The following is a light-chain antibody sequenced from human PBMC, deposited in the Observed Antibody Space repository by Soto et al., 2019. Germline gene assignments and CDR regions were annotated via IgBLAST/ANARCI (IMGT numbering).Light chain of an antibody. Sequence: EVVLTQSPGTLSLSSVDSATLSCRASQSVSSNLAWYQQKPGQAPRLLIYGASNRATGIPDRFSGSGSGTDFTLTISRLEPEDFAVYYCQQYGSSGTFGQGTKVDIK. J-gene: IGKJ1*01. CDR3: QQYGSSGT. CDR1: QSVSSN. CDR2: GAS. V-gene: IGKV3-20*01.